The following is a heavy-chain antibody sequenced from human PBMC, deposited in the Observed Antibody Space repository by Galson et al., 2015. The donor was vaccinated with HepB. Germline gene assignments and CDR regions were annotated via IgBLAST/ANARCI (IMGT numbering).Heavy chain of an antibody. D-gene: IGHD2-21*02. CDR3: ARLPHGGDNSLSI. Sequence: SVKVSCKASGYSFTTYYIHWVRQAPGQGLEWMGRIDPNGGGTKSAQMFQDRVTMTRDTSISTAYMELSRLTSADTAVYYCARLPHGGDNSLSIWGQGTMVTVSS. CDR2: IDPNGGGT. J-gene: IGHJ3*02. CDR1: GYSFTTYY. V-gene: IGHV1-2*06.